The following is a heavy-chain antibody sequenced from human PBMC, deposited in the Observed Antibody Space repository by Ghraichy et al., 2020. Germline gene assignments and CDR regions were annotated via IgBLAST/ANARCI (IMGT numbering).Heavy chain of an antibody. D-gene: IGHD3-3*01. J-gene: IGHJ3*02. V-gene: IGHV3-33*01. CDR2: IWYDGSNK. Sequence: GGSLRLSCAASGFTFSSYGMHWVRQAPGKGLEWVAVIWYDGSNKYYADSVKGRFTISRDNSKNTLYLQMNSLRAEDTAVYYCARDRTIFGAWGDPDAFDIWGQGTMVTVSS. CDR1: GFTFSSYG. CDR3: ARDRTIFGAWGDPDAFDI.